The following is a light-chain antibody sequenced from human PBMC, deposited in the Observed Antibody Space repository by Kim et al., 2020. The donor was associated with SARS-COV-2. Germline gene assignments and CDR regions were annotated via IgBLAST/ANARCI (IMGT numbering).Light chain of an antibody. Sequence: IRTYVNWYQQRPGKAPKLVIYSASRLQIGVPSRFSGSGSVTDFTLTISSLQAEDVATYYCQQSYVTSWTFGQGTKVDIK. J-gene: IGKJ1*01. CDR1: IRTY. CDR2: SAS. CDR3: QQSYVTSWT. V-gene: IGKV1-39*01.